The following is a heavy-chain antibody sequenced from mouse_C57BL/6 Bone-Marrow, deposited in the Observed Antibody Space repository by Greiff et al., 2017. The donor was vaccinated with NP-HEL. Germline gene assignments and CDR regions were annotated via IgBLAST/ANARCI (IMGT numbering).Heavy chain of an antibody. CDR1: GYAFSSYW. CDR2: IYPGDGDT. CDR3: ARGVVGWYFDV. J-gene: IGHJ1*03. D-gene: IGHD1-1*01. V-gene: IGHV1-80*01. Sequence: VKLVESGAELVKPGASVKISCKASGYAFSSYWMNWVKQRPGKGLEWIGQIYPGDGDTNYNGKFKGKATLTADKSSSTAYMQLSSLTSEDSAVYFCARGVVGWYFDVWGTGTTVTVSS.